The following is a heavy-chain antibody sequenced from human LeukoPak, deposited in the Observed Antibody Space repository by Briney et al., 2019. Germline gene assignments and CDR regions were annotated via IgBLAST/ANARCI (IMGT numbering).Heavy chain of an antibody. J-gene: IGHJ3*02. CDR2: RWYDGSNK. D-gene: IGHD4-17*01. V-gene: IGHV3-33*08. Sequence: GGSLRLSCAASGFTFSSYEMNWVRQAPGKGLEWVAVRWYDGSNKYYADSVKGRFTISRDNSKNTLYLQMNSLRAEDTAVYYCARGYGDGDAFDIWGQGTLVTVSS. CDR1: GFTFSSYE. CDR3: ARGYGDGDAFDI.